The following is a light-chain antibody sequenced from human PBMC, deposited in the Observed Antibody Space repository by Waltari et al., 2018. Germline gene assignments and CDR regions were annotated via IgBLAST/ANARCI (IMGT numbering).Light chain of an antibody. V-gene: IGLV2-23*01. Sequence: QSALTQPAPVSGSPGQSLTISCTGTSSAVGRYNLVSWYHTHPGKAPKLMIYEDNKRPSGVSNRFSGSKSGNTASLTISGLQAEDEADYYCCSYAGSSTYVFGTGTKVTVL. CDR1: SSAVGRYNL. CDR3: CSYAGSSTYV. CDR2: EDN. J-gene: IGLJ1*01.